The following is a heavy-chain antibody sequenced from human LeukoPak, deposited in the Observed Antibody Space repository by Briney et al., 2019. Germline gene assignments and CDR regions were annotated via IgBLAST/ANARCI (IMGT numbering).Heavy chain of an antibody. CDR2: IIPSIGSA. J-gene: IGHJ3*02. V-gene: IGHV1-69*13. D-gene: IGHD2-15*01. CDR3: ARKGYCSGGSCYLDAFDI. Sequence: RGGSLRVSCKASGVTFSSYTMSWVRQAPGQGLEWVACIIPSIGSANFAQKLQGRVTITADESTSTAYMELSGLRSEDTAVYYCARKGYCSGGSCYLDAFDIWGQGTMVTVSS. CDR1: GVTFSSYT.